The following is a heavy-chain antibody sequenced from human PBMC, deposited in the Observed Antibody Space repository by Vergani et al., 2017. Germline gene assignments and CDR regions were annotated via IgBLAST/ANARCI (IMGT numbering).Heavy chain of an antibody. V-gene: IGHV3-74*01. Sequence: EVQLVESGGGLVKPGGSLRLSCAASGFTFSSYWMHWVRQAPGKGLVWVSRIHSDGSTTNYADSVMGRFTISRDNAKNTLYLQMNSLRAEDTAVYYCARDAGSYSAYFQHWGQGTLVTVSS. CDR2: IHSDGSTT. J-gene: IGHJ1*01. CDR1: GFTFSSYW. D-gene: IGHD1-26*01. CDR3: ARDAGSYSAYFQH.